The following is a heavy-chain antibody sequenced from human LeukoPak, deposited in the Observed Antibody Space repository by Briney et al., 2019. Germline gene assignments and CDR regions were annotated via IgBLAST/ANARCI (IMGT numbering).Heavy chain of an antibody. Sequence: ASVNVSCKASGYTFTSYAMHWVRQAPGQRLEWMGWINAGNGNTKYSQKFQGRVAITRDTSASTAYMELSSLRSEDTAVYYCARGDDSSGYYPCCFDYWGQGTLVTVSS. D-gene: IGHD3-22*01. CDR1: GYTFTSYA. J-gene: IGHJ4*02. CDR3: ARGDDSSGYYPCCFDY. CDR2: INAGNGNT. V-gene: IGHV1-3*01.